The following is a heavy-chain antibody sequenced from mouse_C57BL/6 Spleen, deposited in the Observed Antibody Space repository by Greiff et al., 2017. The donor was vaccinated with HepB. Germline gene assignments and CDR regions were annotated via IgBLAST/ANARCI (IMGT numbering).Heavy chain of an antibody. CDR3: ARYLRHYFDY. Sequence: EVKLMESGGGLVQPGGSLSLSCAASGFTFTDYYMSWVRQPPGKALEWLGFIRNKANGYTTEYSASVKGRFTISRDNSQSILYLQMNALRAEDSATYYCARYLRHYFDYWGQGTTLTVSS. CDR1: GFTFTDYY. CDR2: IRNKANGYTT. D-gene: IGHD1-1*01. J-gene: IGHJ2*01. V-gene: IGHV7-3*01.